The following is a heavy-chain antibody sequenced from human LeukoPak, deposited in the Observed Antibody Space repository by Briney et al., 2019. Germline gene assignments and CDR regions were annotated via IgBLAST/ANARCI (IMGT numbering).Heavy chain of an antibody. CDR2: ISGSGDRT. CDR3: AKGDYGDYGMFAY. V-gene: IGHV3-23*01. Sequence: GGSLRLSCAASGFTFSSYAMSWVRQAPGKGLDWVSAISGSGDRTYYADSVKGRFTISRDNSKNTLYLQMNSLRAEDTAIYYCAKGDYGDYGMFAYWGQGALVTVSS. J-gene: IGHJ4*02. CDR1: GFTFSSYA. D-gene: IGHD4-17*01.